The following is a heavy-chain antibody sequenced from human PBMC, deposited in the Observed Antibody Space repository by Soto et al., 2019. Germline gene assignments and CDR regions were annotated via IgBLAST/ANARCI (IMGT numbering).Heavy chain of an antibody. CDR1: GFTFSSYG. D-gene: IGHD4-17*01. CDR2: IWYDGSNK. J-gene: IGHJ6*03. CDR3: AREGIDYGDYGPYYYYYMDV. V-gene: IGHV3-33*01. Sequence: GGSLRLSCAASGFTFSSYGMHWVRQAPGKGLEWVAVIWYDGSNKYYADSVKGRFTISRDNSKNTLYLQMNSLRAEDTAVYYCAREGIDYGDYGPYYYYYMDVWGKGTTVTVSS.